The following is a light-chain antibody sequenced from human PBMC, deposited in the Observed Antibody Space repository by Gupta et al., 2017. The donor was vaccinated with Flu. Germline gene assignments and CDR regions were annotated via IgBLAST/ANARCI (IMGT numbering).Light chain of an antibody. J-gene: IGKJ1*01. V-gene: IGKV1-5*03. CDR1: QSISSW. Sequence: GDRVTITGRASQSISSWLAWYQQKPGKPPKLLIYMASTLETGVPSRFAGRGSGTEFTLTISSLQPEDFATYYCQEYNRYSWTFGQGTKVEIK. CDR2: MAS. CDR3: QEYNRYSWT.